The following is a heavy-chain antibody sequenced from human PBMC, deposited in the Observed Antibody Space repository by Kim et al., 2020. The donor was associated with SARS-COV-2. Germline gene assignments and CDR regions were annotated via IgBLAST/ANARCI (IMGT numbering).Heavy chain of an antibody. CDR2: IYYSGST. D-gene: IGHD6-13*01. Sequence: SETLSLTCTVSGGSVSSGSYYWSWIRQPPGKGLEWIGYIYYSGSTNYNPSLKSRVTISVDTSKNQFSLKLSSVTAADTAVYYCARDSTAAGLHNYYYSYGMDVWAQGTTVTVSS. J-gene: IGHJ6*02. V-gene: IGHV4-61*01. CDR3: ARDSTAAGLHNYYYSYGMDV. CDR1: GGSVSSGSYY.